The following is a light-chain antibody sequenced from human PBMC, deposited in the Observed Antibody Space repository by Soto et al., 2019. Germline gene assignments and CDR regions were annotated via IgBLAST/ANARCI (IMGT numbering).Light chain of an antibody. V-gene: IGKV1-17*03. Sequence: DIPLTQSPSAMSPSVGDRVTITCRASQGVRTYLAWFQQKPGKVPKRLIFSASSLQSGVPSRFSGNGSATEFTLTISSLQPEDFATYYCLQSYKYPWTFGQGTKVDI. J-gene: IGKJ1*01. CDR1: QGVRTY. CDR2: SAS. CDR3: LQSYKYPWT.